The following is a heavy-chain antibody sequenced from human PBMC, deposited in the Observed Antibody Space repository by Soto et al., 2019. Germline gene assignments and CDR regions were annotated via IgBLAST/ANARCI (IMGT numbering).Heavy chain of an antibody. Sequence: GGSLRLSCTASGFTFSSYAMSWVRQAPGKGLEWVSAISGSGGSTYYADSVKGRFTISRDNSKNKLYLQMNSLRAEDTAVYYCAKAYDYYDSSGYGDAFDIWGQGTMVTVSS. V-gene: IGHV3-23*01. J-gene: IGHJ3*02. CDR3: AKAYDYYDSSGYGDAFDI. CDR2: ISGSGGST. CDR1: GFTFSSYA. D-gene: IGHD3-22*01.